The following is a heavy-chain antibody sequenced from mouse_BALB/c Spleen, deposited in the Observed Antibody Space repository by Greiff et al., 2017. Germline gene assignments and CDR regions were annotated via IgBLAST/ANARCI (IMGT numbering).Heavy chain of an antibody. CDR1: GYSITSGYY. CDR3: AKSLVTTVVATDY. Sequence: EVQLQESGPGLVKPSQSLSLTCSVTGYSITSGYYWNWIRQFPGNKLEWMGYISYDGSNNYNPSLKNRISITRDTSKNQLFLKLNSVTTEDTATYYCAKSLVTTVVATDYWGQGTTLTVSS. V-gene: IGHV3-6*02. CDR2: ISYDGSN. J-gene: IGHJ2*01. D-gene: IGHD1-1*01.